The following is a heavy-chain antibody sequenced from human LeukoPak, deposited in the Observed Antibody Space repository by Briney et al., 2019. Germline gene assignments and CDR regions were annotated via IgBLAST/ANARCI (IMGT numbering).Heavy chain of an antibody. CDR3: AKGGPYYGSGSYDY. V-gene: IGHV3-53*01. Sequence: GGSLRLSCAASGFTVSSNYMSWVRQAPGKGLEWVSVIYSGGSTYYADSVKGRFTISRHNSKNTLYLQMNSLRAEDTAVYYCAKGGPYYGSGSYDYWGQGTLVTVSS. CDR1: GFTVSSNY. D-gene: IGHD3-10*01. J-gene: IGHJ4*02. CDR2: IYSGGST.